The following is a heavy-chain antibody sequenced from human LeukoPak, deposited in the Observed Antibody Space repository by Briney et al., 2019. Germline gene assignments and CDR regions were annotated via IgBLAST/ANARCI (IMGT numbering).Heavy chain of an antibody. CDR1: GGSLSTYY. CDR2: IYYSGRT. D-gene: IGHD3-3*01. CDR3: AGMYYDFWSGYYSHPAAAPGFDY. J-gene: IGHJ4*02. Sequence: PETLSLTCTVSGGSLSTYYWSWIRQPPGKGLEWSGDIYYSGRTNYPPALKSRVTISVATSKNQFSLKLCSVTAADTAVYHCAGMYYDFWSGYYSHPAAAPGFDYWGQGTLVTASS. V-gene: IGHV4-59*01.